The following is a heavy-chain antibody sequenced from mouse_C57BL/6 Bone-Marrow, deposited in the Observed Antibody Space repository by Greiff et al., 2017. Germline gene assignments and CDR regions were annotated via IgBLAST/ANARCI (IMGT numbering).Heavy chain of an antibody. D-gene: IGHD2-3*01. V-gene: IGHV1-81*01. CDR1: GYTFTSYG. CDR3: ARDDGYYVPYYYAMDY. J-gene: IGHJ4*01. CDR2: IYPRSGNT. Sequence: QVQLQQSGAELARPGASVKLSCKASGYTFTSYGISWVKQRTGQGLEWIGEIYPRSGNTYYNEKFKGKATLTAAKSSSTAYMELRSLTSQDSAVYFGARDDGYYVPYYYAMDYWGQGTSVTVSS.